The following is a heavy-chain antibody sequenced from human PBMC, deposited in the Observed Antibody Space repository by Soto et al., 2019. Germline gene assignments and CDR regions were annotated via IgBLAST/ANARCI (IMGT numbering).Heavy chain of an antibody. CDR1: GGSISSYY. CDR3: ARIIGDTVLSLHS. CDR2: IFYSVST. J-gene: IGHJ4*02. D-gene: IGHD6-6*01. V-gene: IGHV4-59*01. Sequence: QVQLQESGPGLVKPSETLSLTCTVSGGSISSYYWSWIRQPPGKGLEWIGFIFYSVSTSYHPSLXXRXXIPIDTAADQCSLSLSPVTAANTAVYYCARIIGDTVLSLHSSGQRTLVAVSS.